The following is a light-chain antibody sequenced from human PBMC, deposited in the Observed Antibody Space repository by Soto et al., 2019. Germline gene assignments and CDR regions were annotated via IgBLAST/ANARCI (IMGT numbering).Light chain of an antibody. V-gene: IGLV2-18*02. CDR1: SSDVGTYNR. CDR2: DVS. J-gene: IGLJ1*01. CDR3: SSYTSTSTYV. Sequence: QSVLTQPPYVSGSPGQSVAISCSGTSSDVGTYNRVSWYQQPPGTAPRLMIYDVSNRPSGAPDRFSGSKSGNTASLTISGLQAEDEADYYCSSYTSTSTYVFGTGTKVTVL.